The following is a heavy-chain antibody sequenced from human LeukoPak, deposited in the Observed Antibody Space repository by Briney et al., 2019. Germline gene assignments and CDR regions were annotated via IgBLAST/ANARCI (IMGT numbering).Heavy chain of an antibody. CDR2: ISGGGTAT. V-gene: IGHV3-23*01. J-gene: IGHJ4*02. CDR3: VKGGRTNSPLDY. CDR1: GFTFSNAW. Sequence: GGSLRLSCAASGFTFSNAWMTWVRQAPGRGLEWVSVISGGGTATYYADSVKGRLTISRDNSKNTLYLQMNSLRADDTAIYYCVKGGRTNSPLDYWGQGTLVTVSS. D-gene: IGHD1-14*01.